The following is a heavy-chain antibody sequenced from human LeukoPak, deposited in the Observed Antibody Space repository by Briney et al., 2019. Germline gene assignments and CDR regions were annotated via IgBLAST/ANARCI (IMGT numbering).Heavy chain of an antibody. CDR3: AREAFRYYYGSGSYHFDY. CDR2: IWYDGSNK. V-gene: IGHV3-33*01. D-gene: IGHD3-10*01. CDR1: GFTFSSYG. Sequence: PGRSLRLSCAASGFTFSSYGMHWVRQAPGKGLEWVAVIWYDGSNKYYADSVKGRFTISRDNSKNTLYLQMNSLRAEDTVVYYCAREAFRYYYGSGSYHFDYWGQGTLVTVSS. J-gene: IGHJ4*02.